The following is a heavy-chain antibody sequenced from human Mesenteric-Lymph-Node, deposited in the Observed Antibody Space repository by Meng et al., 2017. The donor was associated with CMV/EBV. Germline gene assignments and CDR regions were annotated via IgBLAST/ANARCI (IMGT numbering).Heavy chain of an antibody. CDR1: GGTFSSYT. CDR3: ARVYSNYYGMDV. CDR2: IIPILGIA. V-gene: IGHV1-69*02. Sequence: SVKVSCKASGGTFSSYTISWVRQAPGQGLEWMGRIIPILGIANYAQKFQGRVTITADKSTSTAYMELSSLRSEDTAVYYCARVYSNYYGMDVWGQGTTVTRLL. J-gene: IGHJ6*02. D-gene: IGHD5-18*01.